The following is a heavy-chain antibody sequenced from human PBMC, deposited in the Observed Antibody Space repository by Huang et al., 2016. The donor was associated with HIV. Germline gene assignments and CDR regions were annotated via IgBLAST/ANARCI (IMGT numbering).Heavy chain of an antibody. J-gene: IGHJ4*03. CDR2: SKPKFGAV. V-gene: IGHV1-2*02. Sequence: LVQSGPQVRKPGSSVRISCETSGYTFTAYILHWFRQAPGRSLAWMGWSKPKFGAVNYAHSFQGRITITRDIYRETAFLDLTGLRFDDTAVYCARDRLYDGSSWRLDPWGQGTRVIVSS. D-gene: IGHD2-21*01. CDR1: GYTFTAYI. CDR3: ARDRLYDGSSWRLDP.